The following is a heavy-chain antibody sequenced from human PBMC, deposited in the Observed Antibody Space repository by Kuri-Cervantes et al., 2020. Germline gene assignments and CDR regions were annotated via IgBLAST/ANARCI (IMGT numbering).Heavy chain of an antibody. V-gene: IGHV3-15*01. CDR1: GFTFSNAW. D-gene: IGHD2-2*01. CDR2: IKSKTDGGTT. CDR3: TTVIDIVVVPAAMRGYWYFDL. Sequence: GESLKISCAASGFTFSNAWMSWVRQAPGKGLEWVGRIKSKTDGGTTDYAAPVKGRFTISRDDSKNTLYLQMNSLKTEDTAVYYCTTVIDIVVVPAAMRGYWYFDLWGRGTLVTVSS. J-gene: IGHJ2*01.